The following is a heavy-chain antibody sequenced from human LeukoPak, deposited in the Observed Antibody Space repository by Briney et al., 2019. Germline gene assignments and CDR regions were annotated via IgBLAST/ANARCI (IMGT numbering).Heavy chain of an antibody. V-gene: IGHV3-30*02. CDR2: LRKDATYS. CDR1: GFPFSSYG. D-gene: IGHD1-26*01. Sequence: GGSLRLSCAASGFPFSSYGMYWVRQTPDKGLQWVAYLRKDATYSNYADSVRGRFTISRDNSKNTLDLQTSSLRVEDTAVYYCASGGPTSGTLGYWGQGTLVTVSS. J-gene: IGHJ4*02. CDR3: ASGGPTSGTLGY.